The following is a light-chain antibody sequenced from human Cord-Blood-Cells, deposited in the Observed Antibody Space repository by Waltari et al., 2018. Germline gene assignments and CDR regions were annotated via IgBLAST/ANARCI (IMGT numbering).Light chain of an antibody. CDR2: EGK. J-gene: IGLJ2*01. CDR1: SSDVGSYNL. Sequence: QSALTQPASVSGSTGQSITISCTGTSSDVGSYNLVYWYQQHPGKAPKLMIYEGKKRSSGVSNRFSGSKSVNTASLTISGLQVDDEADYYCCSYAGSSTYVVFGGGTKLTVL. V-gene: IGLV2-23*01. CDR3: CSYAGSSTYVV.